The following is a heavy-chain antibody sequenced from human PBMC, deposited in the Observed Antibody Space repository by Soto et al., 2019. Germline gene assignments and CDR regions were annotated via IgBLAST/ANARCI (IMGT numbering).Heavy chain of an antibody. J-gene: IGHJ6*02. D-gene: IGHD3-10*01. V-gene: IGHV3-48*02. CDR3: ASRLLWFGERSYYYGMDV. CDR1: GFTFSSYS. CDR2: ISSSSSTI. Sequence: EVQLVESGGGLVQPGGSLRLSCAASGFTFSSYSMTWVRQAPGKGLEWVSYISSSSSTIYYADSVKGRFTISRDNAKNSLYLQMNSLRDEDTAVYYCASRLLWFGERSYYYGMDVWGQGTTVTVSS.